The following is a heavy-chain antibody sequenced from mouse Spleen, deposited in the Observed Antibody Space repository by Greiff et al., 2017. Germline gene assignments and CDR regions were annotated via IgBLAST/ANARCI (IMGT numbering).Heavy chain of an antibody. V-gene: IGHV1-20*01. CDR3: AREGVWDYDEKGRWFAY. CDR1: GYSFTGYF. Sequence: VQLQQSGPELVKPGDSVKISCKASGYSFTGYFMNWVMQSHGKSLEWIGRINPYNGDTFYNQKFKGKATLTVDKSSSTAHMELRSLTSEDSAVYYCAREGVWDYDEKGRWFAYWGQGTLVTVSA. D-gene: IGHD2-4*01. J-gene: IGHJ3*01. CDR2: INPYNGDT.